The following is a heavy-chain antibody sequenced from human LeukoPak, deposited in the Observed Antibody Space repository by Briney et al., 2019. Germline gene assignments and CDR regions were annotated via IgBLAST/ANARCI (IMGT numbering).Heavy chain of an antibody. J-gene: IGHJ4*02. D-gene: IGHD6-13*01. CDR3: ARSAAGTLGY. V-gene: IGHV6-1*01. Sequence: SQTLSLTCAISGDSVSSKSATWNWIRQSPSRGLEWLGRTYYKSKWNNDYAISVKSRITINPDTPKNQFSLHLNSVTPEDTAVYFCARSAAGTLGYWGQGTLVTVSS. CDR1: GDSVSSKSAT. CDR2: TYYKSKWNN.